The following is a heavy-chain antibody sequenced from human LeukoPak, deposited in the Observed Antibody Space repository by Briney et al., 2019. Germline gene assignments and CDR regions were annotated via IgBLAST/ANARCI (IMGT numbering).Heavy chain of an antibody. D-gene: IGHD2-2*01. Sequence: SQTLSLTCAISGDSVSINSVTWNWIRQSPSRGLEWLGRTYYRSTWYNDYAVSVRGRITVNPDTSKNQFSLHLNSVTPEDTAVYYCARRLTQYDCFDPWGQGILVTVSS. V-gene: IGHV6-1*01. CDR2: TYYRSTWYN. CDR3: ARRLTQYDCFDP. CDR1: GDSVSINSVT. J-gene: IGHJ5*02.